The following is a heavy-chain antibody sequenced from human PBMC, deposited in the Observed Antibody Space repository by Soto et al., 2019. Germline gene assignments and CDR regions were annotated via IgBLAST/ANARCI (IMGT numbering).Heavy chain of an antibody. CDR2: INPDNGGT. D-gene: IGHD3-22*01. J-gene: IGHJ4*02. V-gene: IGHV1-2*02. CDR1: GYTCAGPS. Sequence: ASVKVSCKASGYTCAGPSIHWVLQAPGQGLEWMGWINPDNGGTNYAQRFQGRVTMTRDTSISTAYMELSSLRSEDTAVYYCARDWTHYDSSGPGDYWGQGTLVTVPS. CDR3: ARDWTHYDSSGPGDY.